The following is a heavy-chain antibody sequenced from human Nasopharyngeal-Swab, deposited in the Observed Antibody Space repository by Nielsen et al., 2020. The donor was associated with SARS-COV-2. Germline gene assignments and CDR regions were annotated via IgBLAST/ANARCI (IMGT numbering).Heavy chain of an antibody. J-gene: IGHJ5*02. D-gene: IGHD6-25*01. CDR1: GGSISSSGYF. CDR2: IYYTGST. V-gene: IGHV4-39*01. Sequence: SATLSLTCTVSGGSISSSGYFWGWIRQPPGKGLEWIGSIYYTGSTYYNPSLKSRVTISVDTSKNQFSLNLSSVTAADTAVYYCARPPGAAGSWGQGILVTVSS. CDR3: ARPPGAAGS.